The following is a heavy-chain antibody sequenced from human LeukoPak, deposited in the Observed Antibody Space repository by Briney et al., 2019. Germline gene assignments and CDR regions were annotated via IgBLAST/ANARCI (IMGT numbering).Heavy chain of an antibody. Sequence: PSETLSLTCGVSGGSISSTNWYSWVRQPPGQGLEWIGEISLSGRTNYNPSLKSRVTMSLDESKNPLSLNLASVTAADTAVYYCSRESGPFSPFGHWGQGTLVAVTS. J-gene: IGHJ4*02. V-gene: IGHV4-4*02. CDR3: SRESGPFSPFGH. CDR2: ISLSGRT. D-gene: IGHD1-26*01. CDR1: GGSISSTNW.